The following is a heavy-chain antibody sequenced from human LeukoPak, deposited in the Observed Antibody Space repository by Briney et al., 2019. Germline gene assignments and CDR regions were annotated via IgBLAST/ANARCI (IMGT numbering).Heavy chain of an antibody. D-gene: IGHD6-19*01. J-gene: IGHJ4*02. CDR3: ARSQAGTYGSGWYPAY. CDR1: GGSISSSNW. Sequence: SETLSLTCAVSGGSISSSNWWSWVRQPPGKGLEWIGEIYHSGSTNYNPSLKSRVTISVDKSKNQFSLKLSSVTAADTAVYYCARSQAGTYGSGWYPAYWGQGTLVTVSS. CDR2: IYHSGST. V-gene: IGHV4-4*02.